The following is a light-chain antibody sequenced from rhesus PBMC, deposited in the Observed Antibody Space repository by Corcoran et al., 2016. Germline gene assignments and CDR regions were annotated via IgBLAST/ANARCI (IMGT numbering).Light chain of an antibody. CDR3: QRHNSYPRT. V-gene: IGKV1S14*01. CDR1: QGISNY. CDR2: YAS. J-gene: IGKJ1*01. Sequence: DIQMTQSPSSLSASVGDTVTITCRASQGISNYLAWYQQKPGKAPKPLIYYASNLESGVPSRFSGSGSGTYFTLTISSRQPEDFAIYYCQRHNSYPRTFGQGTKVEIK.